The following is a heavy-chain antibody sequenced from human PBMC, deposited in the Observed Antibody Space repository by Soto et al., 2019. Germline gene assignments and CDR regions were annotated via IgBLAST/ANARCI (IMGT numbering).Heavy chain of an antibody. CDR3: ARGGSGWYLDAFDI. Sequence: GGSLRLSCAASGFTFSTYAMTWVRQAPGKGLEWVSALSGSGDSTYYADSVKGRFTISRDNYKNTLYLQMNSLRDEDTAVYYCARGGSGWYLDAFDIWGQGTMVTVSS. J-gene: IGHJ3*02. V-gene: IGHV3-23*01. D-gene: IGHD6-19*01. CDR2: LSGSGDST. CDR1: GFTFSTYA.